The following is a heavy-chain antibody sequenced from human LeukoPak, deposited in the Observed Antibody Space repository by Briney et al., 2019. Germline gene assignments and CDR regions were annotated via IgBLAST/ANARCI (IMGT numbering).Heavy chain of an antibody. CDR3: ARGTPYGDYFDY. CDR2: IYYSGST. Sequence: PSEALSLTCTVSGRSIMTGGYYWSWIRQHPGKGLEWIGYIYYSGSTYYNPSLKSRVTISIDTAKNQFSLKLNSVTAADTAVYYYARGTPYGDYFDYWGQGTLVTVSS. D-gene: IGHD4-17*01. J-gene: IGHJ4*02. CDR1: GRSIMTGGYY. V-gene: IGHV4-31*03.